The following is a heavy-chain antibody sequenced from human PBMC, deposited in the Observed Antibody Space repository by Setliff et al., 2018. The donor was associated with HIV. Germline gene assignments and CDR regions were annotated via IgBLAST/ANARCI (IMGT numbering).Heavy chain of an antibody. Sequence: GGSLRLSCAASGFTFNDYAMHWVRQAPGKGLEWVSGINWNSGSIGYADSVKGRFTISRDNAKNSLYLQMNSLRAEDTAFYYCAKDMGAITVVRGIVILTGAMDCWGQGTLVTVSS. D-gene: IGHD3-10*01. J-gene: IGHJ4*02. V-gene: IGHV3-9*01. CDR1: GFTFNDYA. CDR2: INWNSGSI. CDR3: AKDMGAITVVRGIVILTGAMDC.